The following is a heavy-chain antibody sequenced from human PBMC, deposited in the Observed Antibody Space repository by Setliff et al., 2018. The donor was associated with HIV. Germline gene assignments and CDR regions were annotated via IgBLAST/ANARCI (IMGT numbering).Heavy chain of an antibody. Sequence: GESLKISCKGPEYFFRTSWIGWVRHLPGKGLEWVAVIFPLDSESRYNPSLEGHVTIPVDKSINTAYLQWTSLRASDTAIYYCTRHPLQPEVSGYFYLMDVWGTGTTVTVSS. CDR2: IFPLDSES. V-gene: IGHV5-51*01. D-gene: IGHD3-9*01. J-gene: IGHJ6*04. CDR3: TRHPLQPEVSGYFYLMDV. CDR1: EYFFRTSW.